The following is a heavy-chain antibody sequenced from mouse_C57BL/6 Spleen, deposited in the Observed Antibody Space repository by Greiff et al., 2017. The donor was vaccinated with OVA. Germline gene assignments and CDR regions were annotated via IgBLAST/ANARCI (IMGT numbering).Heavy chain of an antibody. D-gene: IGHD3-3*01. CDR2: ISYDGSN. V-gene: IGHV3-6*01. CDR1: GYSITSGYY. Sequence: EVQLVESGPGLVKPSQSLSLTCSVTGYSITSGYYWNWIRQFPGNKLEWMGYISYDGSNNYNPSLKNRISITRDTSKNQFFLKLNSVTTEDTATYYCARGGPMDYWGQGTSVTVSS. J-gene: IGHJ4*01. CDR3: ARGGPMDY.